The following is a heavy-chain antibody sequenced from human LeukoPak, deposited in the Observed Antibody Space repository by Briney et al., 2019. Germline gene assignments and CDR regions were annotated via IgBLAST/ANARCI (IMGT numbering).Heavy chain of an antibody. Sequence: SETLSLTCTVSGGSISSSSYYWGWIRQPPGKGLEWIGSIYYSGSTYYNPSLKSRVTISVDTSKNQFSLKLSSVTAADTAVYYCALIPYCPTITCYYFDYWGQGTLVTGPS. CDR2: IYYSGST. CDR1: GGSISSSSYY. D-gene: IGHD2-8*01. CDR3: ALIPYCPTITCYYFDY. V-gene: IGHV4-39*01. J-gene: IGHJ4*02.